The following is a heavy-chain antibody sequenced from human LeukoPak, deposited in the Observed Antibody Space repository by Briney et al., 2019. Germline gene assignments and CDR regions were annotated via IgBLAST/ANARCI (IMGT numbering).Heavy chain of an antibody. Sequence: ASVKVSCKASGYTFTSYDINWVRQATGQGLEWMGWMNPNSGNTGYAQKLQGRVTMTRNTSISTAYMELSSLRSEDTAVYYCARVSPLRWRRTYYFDYWGQGTLVTVSS. V-gene: IGHV1-8*01. CDR3: ARVSPLRWRRTYYFDY. D-gene: IGHD4-23*01. J-gene: IGHJ4*02. CDR2: MNPNSGNT. CDR1: GYTFTSYD.